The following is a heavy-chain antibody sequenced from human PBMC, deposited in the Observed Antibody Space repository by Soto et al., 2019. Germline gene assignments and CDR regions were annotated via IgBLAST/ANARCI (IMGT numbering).Heavy chain of an antibody. CDR3: ARDMLGPRAFDY. V-gene: IGHV3-74*01. Sequence: EVQLVESGGGIVQPGGSLRLSCSVSGFTFSSHWMHWVRQAPGKGLVWVSRISTDGSRTTYADSVKGRVTISRDNAKNTLYLVRSSLRAEDTAVFYCARDMLGPRAFDYWGQGTRVTVSS. D-gene: IGHD3-10*02. CDR1: GFTFSSHW. CDR2: ISTDGSRT. J-gene: IGHJ4*02.